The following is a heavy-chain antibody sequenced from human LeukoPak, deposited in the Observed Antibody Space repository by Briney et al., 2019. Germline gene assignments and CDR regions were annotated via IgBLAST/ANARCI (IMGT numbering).Heavy chain of an antibody. J-gene: IGHJ4*02. V-gene: IGHV3-23*01. D-gene: IGHD3-10*01. CDR2: ISGSGGST. CDR3: TRELFDFDY. Sequence: GGSLRLSCAASGPTFSNHAMGWVRQAPGKGLEWISEISGSGGSTYYADSVKGRFTISRDNSKNTLYLQMNSLRAEDTAVYYCTRELFDFDYWGQGTLVTVSS. CDR1: GPTFSNHA.